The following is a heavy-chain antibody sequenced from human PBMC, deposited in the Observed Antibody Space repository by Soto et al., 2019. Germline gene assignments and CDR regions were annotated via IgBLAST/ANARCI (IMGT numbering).Heavy chain of an antibody. Sequence: QVQLVQSGAEVKKPGSSVKVSCKASGGTFSSYAISWVRQAPGQGLEWMGGIIPIFGTANYAQKFQGRVTITADESTSTAYMELSSPRSEDTAVYYCARGITGTVSYYYGMDVWGQGTTVTVSS. CDR2: IIPIFGTA. D-gene: IGHD1-20*01. CDR1: GGTFSSYA. V-gene: IGHV1-69*12. J-gene: IGHJ6*02. CDR3: ARGITGTVSYYYGMDV.